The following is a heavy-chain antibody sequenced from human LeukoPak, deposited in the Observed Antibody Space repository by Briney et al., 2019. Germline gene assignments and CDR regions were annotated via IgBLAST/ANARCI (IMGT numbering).Heavy chain of an antibody. CDR1: GGSISSSSYY. CDR2: IYYSGST. CDR3: ARGERRSSGWYVGNWFDP. V-gene: IGHV4-39*01. J-gene: IGHJ5*02. D-gene: IGHD6-19*01. Sequence: SGTLSLTCTVSGGSISSSSYYWGWIRQPPGKGLEWIGSIYYSGSTYYNPSLKSRVTISVDTSKNQFSLKLSSVTAADTAVYYCARGERRSSGWYVGNWFDPWGQGTLVTVSS.